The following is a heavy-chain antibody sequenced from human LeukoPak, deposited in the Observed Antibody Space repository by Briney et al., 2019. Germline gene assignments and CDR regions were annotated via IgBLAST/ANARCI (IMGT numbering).Heavy chain of an antibody. CDR2: ITSSSSTI. Sequence: GGSLRLSCTASGFSFSDYSMNWVRQAPGKGLEWVSYITSSSSTIYYADSVKGRFTFSRDNSKNTLYLQMNSLRAEDTAVYYCAKGPIVVVPAAIHWYFDLWGRGTLVTVSS. D-gene: IGHD2-2*01. CDR3: AKGPIVVVPAAIHWYFDL. V-gene: IGHV3-48*01. CDR1: GFSFSDYS. J-gene: IGHJ2*01.